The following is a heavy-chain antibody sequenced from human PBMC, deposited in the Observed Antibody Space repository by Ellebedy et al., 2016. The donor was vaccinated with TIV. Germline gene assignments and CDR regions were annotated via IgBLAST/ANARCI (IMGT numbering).Heavy chain of an antibody. Sequence: SETLSLTCTVSGGSISSYFWSWIRQPPGKGLEWIGYIDYSGNTNYNPSLQSRVTVSVDTSKNQFSLKLSSVTAADTAVYFCARHDPRYYENSGFYYGGWFDPWGQGTLVTVSS. CDR2: IDYSGNT. V-gene: IGHV4-59*08. D-gene: IGHD3-22*01. CDR3: ARHDPRYYENSGFYYGGWFDP. CDR1: GGSISSYF. J-gene: IGHJ5*02.